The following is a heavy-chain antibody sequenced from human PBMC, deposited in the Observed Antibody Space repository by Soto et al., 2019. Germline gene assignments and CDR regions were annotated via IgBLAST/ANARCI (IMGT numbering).Heavy chain of an antibody. V-gene: IGHV3-11*01. D-gene: IGHD6-19*01. CDR3: ARESPIAVAMY. Sequence: GALRLSCAASGFTFSDYYMSSIRQAPGKGLEWVSYISSSGSTIYYADSVKGRFTISRDNAKNSLYLQMNSLRAEDTAVYYCARESPIAVAMYWGQGTLVTVSS. CDR2: ISSSGSTI. CDR1: GFTFSDYY. J-gene: IGHJ4*02.